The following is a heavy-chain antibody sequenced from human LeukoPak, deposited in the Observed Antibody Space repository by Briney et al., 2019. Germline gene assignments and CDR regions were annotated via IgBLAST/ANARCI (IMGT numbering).Heavy chain of an antibody. Sequence: GGSLRLSCAASGFTFDDYDKSCVRQAPGKGLEWVSGINWNGDSTAYADSVKGRFTISRDNAKSSLYLQMNSLRAEDTAFYYWARNISSAGTSYFDYWGQGTLVTVSS. CDR1: GFTFDDYD. CDR2: INWNGDST. D-gene: IGHD1-14*01. J-gene: IGHJ4*02. CDR3: ARNISSAGTSYFDY. V-gene: IGHV3-20*04.